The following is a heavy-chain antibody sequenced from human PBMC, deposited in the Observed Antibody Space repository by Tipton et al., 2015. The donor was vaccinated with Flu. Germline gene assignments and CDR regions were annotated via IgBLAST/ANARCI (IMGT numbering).Heavy chain of an antibody. V-gene: IGHV3-7*01. CDR2: IKQDGSEK. CDR1: GFTFSSYW. Sequence: SLRLSCAASGFTFSSYWMSWVRQAPGKGLEWVANIKQDGSEKYYVDSVKGRFTISRDNAKNSLYLQMNSLRAEDTAVYYCARDMYSPYSGGYFDYWGQGTLVTVSS. D-gene: IGHD1-26*01. J-gene: IGHJ4*02. CDR3: ARDMYSPYSGGYFDY.